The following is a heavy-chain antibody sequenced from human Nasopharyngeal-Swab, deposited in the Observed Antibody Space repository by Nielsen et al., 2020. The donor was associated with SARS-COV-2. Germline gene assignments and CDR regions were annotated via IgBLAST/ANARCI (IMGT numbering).Heavy chain of an antibody. V-gene: IGHV3-23*01. CDR2: ISGSGGST. CDR3: AKGPLADY. D-gene: IGHD3-3*02. Sequence: WIRQPPGKGLEWVSAISGSGGSTYHADSVKGRFTISRDNSKNTLYLQMNSLRAEDTAVYYCAKGPLADYWGQGTLVTVSS. J-gene: IGHJ4*02.